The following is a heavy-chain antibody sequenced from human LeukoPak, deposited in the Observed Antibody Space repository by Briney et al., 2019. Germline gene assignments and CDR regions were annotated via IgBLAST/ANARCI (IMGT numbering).Heavy chain of an antibody. J-gene: IGHJ4*02. CDR1: GYTFTSYG. CDR3: ATWRNYCSGGSCYLN. Sequence: ASVKVSCKACGYTFTSYGISWVRQAPGQGLEWMGWISAYNGNTNYAQKVQDRVTMTTDTSTSTAYMELRSLRSDDTAVYYCATWRNYCSGGSCYLNWGQGTLVTVSS. CDR2: ISAYNGNT. D-gene: IGHD2-15*01. V-gene: IGHV1-18*01.